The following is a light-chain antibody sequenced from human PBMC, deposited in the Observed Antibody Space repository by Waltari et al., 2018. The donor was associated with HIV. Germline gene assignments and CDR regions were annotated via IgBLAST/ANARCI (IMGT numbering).Light chain of an antibody. J-gene: IGLJ3*02. V-gene: IGLV1-47*01. CDR1: SSNIGSNY. Sequence: QSVLTQPPSASGTPGQRVTISCSGSSSNIGSNYVSWYQPLPGTAPKLLIYRNNQRPSGVPDRFSGSKSGTSASLAISGLRSEDEADYYCAAWDDSLSGRVFGGGTKLTVL. CDR2: RNN. CDR3: AAWDDSLSGRV.